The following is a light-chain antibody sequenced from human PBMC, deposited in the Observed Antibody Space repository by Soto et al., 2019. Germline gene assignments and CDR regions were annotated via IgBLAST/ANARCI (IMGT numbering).Light chain of an antibody. CDR1: SSDVGGYNY. V-gene: IGLV2-14*03. J-gene: IGLJ2*01. CDR2: NVS. Sequence: QSALTQPASVSGSPGQSITISCTGTSSDVGGYNYVSWYQHHPGKAPKLLIYNVSDRPSGVSNRFSGSKSGNTASLIISGLQAEEEADYYCNSYTASRTLVFGGGTKLTVL. CDR3: NSYTASRTLV.